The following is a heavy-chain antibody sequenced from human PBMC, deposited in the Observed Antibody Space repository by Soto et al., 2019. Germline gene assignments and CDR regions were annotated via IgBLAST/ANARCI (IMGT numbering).Heavy chain of an antibody. D-gene: IGHD6-13*01. J-gene: IGHJ5*02. Sequence: SETLSLTCTVSGGSISSSSYYWGWIRQPPGKGLEWIGSIYYSRSTYYNPSLKSRVTISVDTSKNQFSLKLSSVTAADTAVYYCARHQSHSSSYVDPWGQGTLVTVPQ. CDR1: GGSISSSSYY. V-gene: IGHV4-39*01. CDR2: IYYSRST. CDR3: ARHQSHSSSYVDP.